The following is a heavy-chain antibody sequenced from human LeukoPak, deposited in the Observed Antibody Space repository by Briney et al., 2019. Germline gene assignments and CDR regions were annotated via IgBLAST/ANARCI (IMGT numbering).Heavy chain of an antibody. CDR1: GFTFSSYG. Sequence: GGSLRLSCAASGFTFSSYGMHWVRQAPGKGLEWVAVISYDGSNKYYADSVKGRFTISRDNSKNTLYLQMNSLRAEDTAVYYCAKNPAFGGQLRNYYYYYGMDVWGQGTTVTVSS. CDR2: ISYDGSNK. V-gene: IGHV3-30*18. CDR3: AKNPAFGGQLRNYYYYYGMDV. J-gene: IGHJ6*02. D-gene: IGHD1-26*01.